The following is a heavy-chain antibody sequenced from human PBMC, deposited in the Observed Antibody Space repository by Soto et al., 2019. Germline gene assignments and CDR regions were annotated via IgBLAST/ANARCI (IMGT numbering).Heavy chain of an antibody. CDR2: INPSGGST. CDR3: ARDFGPSAPIKKQNWFDP. V-gene: IGHV1-46*01. D-gene: IGHD3-10*01. Sequence: SWKVSCKSSGYTFTSYYMHWVRQAPVQVLEWMGIINPSGGSTSYAQKFQGRVTMTRDTSTSTVYMELSSLRSEDTAVYYCARDFGPSAPIKKQNWFDPWGQGTLVTVSS. J-gene: IGHJ5*02. CDR1: GYTFTSYY.